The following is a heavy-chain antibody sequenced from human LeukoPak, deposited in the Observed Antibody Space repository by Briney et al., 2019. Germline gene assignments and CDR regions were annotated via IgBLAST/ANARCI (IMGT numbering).Heavy chain of an antibody. Sequence: SGGSLSLSCAASGFTFSSYAMSWVRQAPGKGLEWVSAISGSGGSTSYADSVKGRFTISRDNSKNTLYLQMNSLRAEDTAVYYCAKDPEMATIMGDWFDPWGQGTLVTVSS. D-gene: IGHD5-24*01. CDR3: AKDPEMATIMGDWFDP. V-gene: IGHV3-23*01. J-gene: IGHJ5*02. CDR2: ISGSGGST. CDR1: GFTFSSYA.